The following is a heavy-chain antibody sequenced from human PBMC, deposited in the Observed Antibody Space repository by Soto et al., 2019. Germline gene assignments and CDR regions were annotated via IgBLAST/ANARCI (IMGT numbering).Heavy chain of an antibody. J-gene: IGHJ6*02. CDR2: INHSGST. CDR1: GGSFSGYY. CDR3: ARFRIAAAVGNYYSYGMDV. Sequence: SETLSLTCAVYGGSFSGYYWSWIRQPPGKGLEWIGEINHSGSTNYNPSLKSRVTISVDTSKNQFSLKLSSVTAADTAVYYCARFRIAAAVGNYYSYGMDVWGQGTTVTVSS. V-gene: IGHV4-34*01. D-gene: IGHD6-13*01.